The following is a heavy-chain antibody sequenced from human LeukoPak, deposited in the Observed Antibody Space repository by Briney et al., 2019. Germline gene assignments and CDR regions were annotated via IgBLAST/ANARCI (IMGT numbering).Heavy chain of an antibody. D-gene: IGHD3-22*01. Sequence: KSSETLSLTCAVYVESFSGYYWIWIREPPGKGLEWSGEINNSGSSNYKPSLKSRVTISVDTPKNQYSLKLTAVTAADTAVYYCARSAYSSAGLYYYYYMDVWGRGTPVTVSS. CDR1: VESFSGYY. CDR3: ARSAYSSAGLYYYYYMDV. J-gene: IGHJ6*03. V-gene: IGHV4-34*01. CDR2: INNSGSS.